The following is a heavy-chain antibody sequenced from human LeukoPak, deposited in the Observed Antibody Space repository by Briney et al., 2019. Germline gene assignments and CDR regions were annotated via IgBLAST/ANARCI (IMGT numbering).Heavy chain of an antibody. CDR3: ATAPLSAPQKRYFDY. D-gene: IGHD3-9*01. CDR1: GYTLTELS. CDR2: FDPEDGET. Sequence: ASVKVSCKVSGYTLTELSMHWVRQAPGKGLEWMGGFDPEDGETIYAQKFQGRVTMTEDTSTDTAYMELSSLRSGDTAVYYCATAPLSAPQKRYFDYWGQETLVTVSS. J-gene: IGHJ4*02. V-gene: IGHV1-24*01.